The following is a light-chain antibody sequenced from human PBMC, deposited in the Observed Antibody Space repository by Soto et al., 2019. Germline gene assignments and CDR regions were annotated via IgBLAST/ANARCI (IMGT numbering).Light chain of an antibody. CDR2: AAS. V-gene: IGKV1-39*01. J-gene: IGKJ4*01. CDR1: QSISTY. CDR3: QQSYRTPLT. Sequence: DIQMTQSPSSLSASVGDRVTINCRASQSISTYLNWYQYIPGKAPRLLIYAASNLQSGVPSRFSGSGSGTDFTITTRGLQREDFETYSCQQSYRTPLTFGGGTKVDIK.